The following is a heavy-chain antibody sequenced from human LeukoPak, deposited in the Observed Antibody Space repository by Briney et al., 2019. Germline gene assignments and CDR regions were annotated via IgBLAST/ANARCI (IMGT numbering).Heavy chain of an antibody. CDR2: IWSDGSSQ. Sequence: GNSLRLSCAASGFSFSSYNMHWIRRAPGKGLEWVAFIWSDGSSQNYADSVKGRFTISRDNSKNTLYLQISTLRVEDTAVYYCGSDNWGPGSGGQGTLVTVSS. J-gene: IGHJ4*02. D-gene: IGHD7-27*01. CDR1: GFSFSSYN. V-gene: IGHV3-33*03. CDR3: GSDNWGPGS.